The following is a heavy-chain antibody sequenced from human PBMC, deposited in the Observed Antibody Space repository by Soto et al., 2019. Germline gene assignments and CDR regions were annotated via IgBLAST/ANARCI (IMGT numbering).Heavy chain of an antibody. D-gene: IGHD6-13*01. CDR3: ARLIESSSWFDS. J-gene: IGHJ5*01. CDR2: IFPGDSDT. Sequence: GDSLKSSCKASWYSFTTNWIAWLRQKPGKGLEWMGSIFPGDSDTRYSPSFHGQVTISADASISTAYLQWGRLKASDSAMHSCARLIESSSWFDSWGQGALVTVSS. CDR1: WYSFTTNW. V-gene: IGHV5-51*01.